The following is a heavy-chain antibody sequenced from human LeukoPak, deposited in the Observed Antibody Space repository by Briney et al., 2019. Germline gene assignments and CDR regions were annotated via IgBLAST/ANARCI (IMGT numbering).Heavy chain of an antibody. CDR2: INSDGSST. V-gene: IGHV3-74*01. D-gene: IGHD3-22*01. CDR3: AREPLDNYYDSSGYSDY. CDR1: GFTFSSYW. J-gene: IGHJ4*02. Sequence: GGSLGLSCAASGFTFSSYWMHWVRQAPGKGLVWVSRINSDGSSTSYADSVKGRFTISRDNAKNTLYLQMNSLRAEDTAVYYCAREPLDNYYDSSGYSDYWGQGTLITVSS.